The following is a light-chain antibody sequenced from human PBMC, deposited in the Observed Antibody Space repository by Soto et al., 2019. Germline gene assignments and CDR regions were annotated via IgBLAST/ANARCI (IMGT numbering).Light chain of an antibody. V-gene: IGLV2-14*03. J-gene: IGLJ2*01. CDR3: TSWTTSTTMI. CDR1: SSDIGAYNF. CDR2: DDN. Sequence: QSALTQPASVSGSPGQSITISCTGTSSDIGAYNFVSWYQQHPGKAPNLMLYDDNIRPSGVSNRFSGSKSGNTASLTISGLHAEDEADYCCTSWTTSTTMIFGGGTKVTVL.